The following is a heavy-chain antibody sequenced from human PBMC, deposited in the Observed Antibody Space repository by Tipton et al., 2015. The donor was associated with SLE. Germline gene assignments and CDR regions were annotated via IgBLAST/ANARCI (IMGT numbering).Heavy chain of an antibody. J-gene: IGHJ6*03. Sequence: SLRLSCAASGFTFSSYGMHWVRQAPGKGLEWVAVIWYDGSNKYYADYVKGRFTISRDNSKNTLYLQMNSLRAEDTAVYYCAKDYDYYYYYMDVWGKGTTVTVSS. CDR1: GFTFSSYG. CDR3: AKDYDYYYYYMDV. D-gene: IGHD3-16*01. CDR2: IWYDGSNK. V-gene: IGHV3-33*06.